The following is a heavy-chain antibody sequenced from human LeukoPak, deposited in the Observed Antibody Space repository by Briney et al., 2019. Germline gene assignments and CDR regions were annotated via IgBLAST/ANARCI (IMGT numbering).Heavy chain of an antibody. CDR1: GFTFSSYW. CDR2: IKQDGTEK. CDR3: ARDRYSSI. D-gene: IGHD6-13*01. Sequence: PGGYLTLTCLASGFTFSSYWMTWVRQAPGKGLEWVANIKQDGTEKYYVDSVKGRFTISRDNAKTSLYLQMNSPRAEDTAVYYCARDRYSSIWGQGTLVTVSS. J-gene: IGHJ4*02. V-gene: IGHV3-7*01.